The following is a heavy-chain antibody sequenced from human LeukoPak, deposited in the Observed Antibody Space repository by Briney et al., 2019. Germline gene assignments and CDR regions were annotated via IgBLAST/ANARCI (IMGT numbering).Heavy chain of an antibody. V-gene: IGHV5-51*01. D-gene: IGHD4-17*01. CDR3: ARCSIGDYVSMDV. Sequence: GESLKISCKGSGYSFTSYWIGWVRQMPGKGLAWMGIIYPGGSDTRYSPSFQGQVTISADKSSSTAYLQWSSLKASDTAMYYCARCSIGDYVSMDVWGKGTTVTVSS. CDR2: IYPGGSDT. CDR1: GYSFTSYW. J-gene: IGHJ6*04.